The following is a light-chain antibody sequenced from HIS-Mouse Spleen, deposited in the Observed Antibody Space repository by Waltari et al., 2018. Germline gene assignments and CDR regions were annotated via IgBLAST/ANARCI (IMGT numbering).Light chain of an antibody. J-gene: IGLJ2*01. CDR3: QVWDSSSDHVV. Sequence: SYVLTQPPSVSVAPGKTARITWGGNNIGSKSVHWYQQKPGQAPVLVVYDDSHRPSGIPERFSGSNSGNTATLTISRVEAGDEADYYCQVWDSSSDHVVFGGGTKLTVL. V-gene: IGLV3-21*03. CDR2: DDS. CDR1: NIGSKS.